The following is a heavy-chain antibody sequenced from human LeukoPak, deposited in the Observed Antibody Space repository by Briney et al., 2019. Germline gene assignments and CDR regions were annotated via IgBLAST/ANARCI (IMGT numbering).Heavy chain of an antibody. J-gene: IGHJ4*02. CDR1: GFTFSSYW. Sequence: GGSLRLSCAASGFTFSSYWMTWVRQAPGKGLEWVANIKQDGSEKNYVDSVKGRYTISRDNAKNSLYLQMNSLRAEDTAMYYCARARGSYSHDYWGQGTLVTVSS. CDR3: ARARGSYSHDY. CDR2: IKQDGSEK. V-gene: IGHV3-7*01. D-gene: IGHD1-26*01.